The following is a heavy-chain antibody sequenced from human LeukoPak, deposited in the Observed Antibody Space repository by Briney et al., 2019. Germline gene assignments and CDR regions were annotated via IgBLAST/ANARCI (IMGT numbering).Heavy chain of an antibody. CDR2: IWYDGSNK. CDR1: GFTFSSYG. D-gene: IGHD7-27*01. CDR3: ARELISTTWGGNRSYFDL. V-gene: IGHV3-33*01. Sequence: QPGRSLRLSCAASGFTFSSYGMHWVRQAPGKGLEWVAVIWYDGSNKYYADSVKGRFTISRDNSKNTLYLQMNSLRAEDTAVYYCARELISTTWGGNRSYFDLWGRGTLVTVSS. J-gene: IGHJ2*01.